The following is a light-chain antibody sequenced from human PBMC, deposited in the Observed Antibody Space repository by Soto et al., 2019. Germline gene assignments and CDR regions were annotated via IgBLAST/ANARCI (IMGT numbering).Light chain of an antibody. J-gene: IGKJ1*01. Sequence: DIQMTQSPSSLSASVGDRVTITCRASQDISNNLAWYQQRPGKVPKLLIYAASTLRSGVPSRFTGSGSGTDFTLTITSLQPEDVATYYCQRYNRAPWTFGQGTEVEIK. CDR1: QDISNN. CDR2: AAS. V-gene: IGKV1-27*01. CDR3: QRYNRAPWT.